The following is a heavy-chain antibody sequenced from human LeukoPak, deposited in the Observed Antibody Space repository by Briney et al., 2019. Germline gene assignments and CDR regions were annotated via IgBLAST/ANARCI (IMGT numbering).Heavy chain of an antibody. CDR1: GYTFTVYY. D-gene: IGHD3-9*01. V-gene: IGHV1-2*04. J-gene: IGHJ3*02. CDR2: INPKSGGT. CDR3: ARGPVTGYGAFDI. Sequence: ASVRVSCKASGYTFTVYYMHWVRQAPGQGLERVGWINPKSGGTNYAQKFQGWVTMTRDTSISTAYMELSRLRSDDTAVYYCARGPVTGYGAFDIWGQGTMVTVSS.